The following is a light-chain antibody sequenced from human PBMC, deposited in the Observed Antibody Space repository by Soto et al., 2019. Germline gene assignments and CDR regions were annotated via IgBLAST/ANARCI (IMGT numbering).Light chain of an antibody. V-gene: IGKV3-11*02. J-gene: IGKJ5*01. CDR2: YAS. Sequence: IVLTQFPCTLSLSPRERLNLYCRASQRFXSYLGWYELKPGQAPRILSTYASNRGTGILARFSGSGSGRDFTLTINSLEPEDAAVSYCRQRSNWSPSTFGQGTRVEIK. CDR3: RQRSNWSPST. CDR1: QRFXSY.